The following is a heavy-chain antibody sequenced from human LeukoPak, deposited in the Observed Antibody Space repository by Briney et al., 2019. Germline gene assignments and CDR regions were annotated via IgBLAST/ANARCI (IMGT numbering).Heavy chain of an antibody. CDR2: IHPNSGGT. Sequence: ASVKVSCKASGYTFTDYYIHWLRQAPGHGLEWMGWIHPNSGGTNHAHKFEGRVTMTRDTSISTAYMELSRLTYDDTAVYYCARDLQQWLVFDYWGQGTLVTVSS. J-gene: IGHJ4*02. CDR1: GYTFTDYY. CDR3: ARDLQQWLVFDY. V-gene: IGHV1-2*02. D-gene: IGHD6-19*01.